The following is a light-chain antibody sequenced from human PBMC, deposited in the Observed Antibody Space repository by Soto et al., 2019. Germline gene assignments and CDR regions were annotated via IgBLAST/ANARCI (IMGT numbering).Light chain of an antibody. J-gene: IGLJ2*01. CDR3: SSYTSSSSVV. CDR2: DVS. CDR1: SSDVGGYNY. Sequence: QSALTQPASVSRSPGQSITISCTGTSSDVGGYNYVSWYQQHPGKAPKLIIYDVSNRPSGVSNRFSGSKSGNTASLTISGLQAEDEADYYCSSYTSSSSVVFGGGTKVTVL. V-gene: IGLV2-14*01.